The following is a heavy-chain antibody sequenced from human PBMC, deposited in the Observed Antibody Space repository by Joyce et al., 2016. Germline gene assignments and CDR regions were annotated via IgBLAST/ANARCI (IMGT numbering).Heavy chain of an antibody. V-gene: IGHV1-69*04. J-gene: IGHJ3*02. CDR1: GGNFYDYT. CDR2: IIPIVGVS. CDR3: TRGRIEYSMTFNAYDI. Sequence: VQLVQSGAEVKKPGSSVKVSCKVSGGNFYDYTITWVRQAPGQGLGWMVRIIPIVGVSNDARKFRGRVALTADKSTATAYLELNSLRLDDTAMFFCTRGRIEYSMTFNAYDIWGQGTMVTVSS. D-gene: IGHD2/OR15-2a*01.